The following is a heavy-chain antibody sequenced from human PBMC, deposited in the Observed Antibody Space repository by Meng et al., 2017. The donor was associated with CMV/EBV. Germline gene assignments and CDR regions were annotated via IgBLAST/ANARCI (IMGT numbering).Heavy chain of an antibody. J-gene: IGHJ4*02. CDR1: GYTFTGYY. Sequence: CKASGYTFTGYYMPWVRQAPGQGLEWMGWINPNSGGTNYAQKFQGRVTMTRDTSISTAYMELSRLRSDDTAVYYCAREDDSSGWADYWGQGTLVTVSS. CDR3: AREDDSSGWADY. D-gene: IGHD3-22*01. CDR2: INPNSGGT. V-gene: IGHV1-2*02.